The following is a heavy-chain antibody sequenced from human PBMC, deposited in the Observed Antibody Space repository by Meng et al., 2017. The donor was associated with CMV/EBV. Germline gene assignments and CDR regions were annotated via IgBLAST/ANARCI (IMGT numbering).Heavy chain of an antibody. D-gene: IGHD3-16*02. CDR2: INSDGDIT. CDR1: ESTFRKYW. V-gene: IGHV3-74*01. CDR3: VREDSYSSWDWFDP. Sequence: ASESTFRKYWMHWVRQAPGEGLVWVSRINSDGDITTCADSVEGRFTISRDNAKNTLYLQMNSLRAEDTAVYYCVREDSYSSWDWFDPWGKG. J-gene: IGHJ5*02.